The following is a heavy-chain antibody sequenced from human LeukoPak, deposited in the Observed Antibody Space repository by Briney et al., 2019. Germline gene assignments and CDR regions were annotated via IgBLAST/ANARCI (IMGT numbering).Heavy chain of an antibody. J-gene: IGHJ3*02. CDR3: AKVRGASRPRDAFDI. V-gene: IGHV3-23*01. CDR2: ISGSGGST. D-gene: IGHD1-26*01. CDR1: GFTFSNAW. Sequence: GGSLRLSCAASGFTFSNAWMSWVRQAPGKGLEWVSAISGSGGSTYYADSVKGRFTISRDNSKNTLYLQMNSLRAEDTAVYYCAKVRGASRPRDAFDIWGQGTMVTVSS.